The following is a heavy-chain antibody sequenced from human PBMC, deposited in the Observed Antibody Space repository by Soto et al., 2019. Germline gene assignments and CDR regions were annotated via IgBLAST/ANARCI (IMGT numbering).Heavy chain of an antibody. CDR2: ISYDGSNK. D-gene: IGHD3-16*01. CDR1: GFTFSSYG. CDR3: AKGRMMGYYYGMDV. J-gene: IGHJ6*02. Sequence: QVQLVESGGGVVQPGRSLRLSCAASGFTFSSYGMHWVRQAPGKGLEWVAVISYDGSNKYYADSVKGRFTISRDNSKNTLYLQMNSLRAEDTAVYYCAKGRMMGYYYGMDVWRQGTTVTVSS. V-gene: IGHV3-30*18.